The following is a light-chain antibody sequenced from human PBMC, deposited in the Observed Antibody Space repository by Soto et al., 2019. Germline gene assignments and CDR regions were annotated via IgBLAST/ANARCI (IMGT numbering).Light chain of an antibody. J-gene: IGKJ5*01. CDR3: QQYNSWPIT. Sequence: IVMTQSPATLSVSPGERATLSCRASQSVNIYLAWYQQKPGQAPRLLIFGASYRATGIPARFSGSESGTEFTLTISSLQSEDFAVYYCQQYNSWPITFGEGTRLEIK. V-gene: IGKV3D-15*01. CDR1: QSVNIY. CDR2: GAS.